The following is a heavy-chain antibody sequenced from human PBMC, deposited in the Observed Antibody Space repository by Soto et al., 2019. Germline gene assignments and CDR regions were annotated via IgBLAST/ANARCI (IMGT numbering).Heavy chain of an antibody. CDR1: GFTFSSYA. CDR2: ISGSGGST. V-gene: IGHV3-23*01. CDR3: AKGRIAAAGTSYYGMDV. J-gene: IGHJ6*02. Sequence: GGSLRLSCAASGFTFSSYAMNWVRQAPGKGLEWVSAISGSGGSTYYADSVKGRFTISRDNSKNTLYLQMNSLRAEDTAVYYCAKGRIAAAGTSYYGMDVWGQGTTVTVSS. D-gene: IGHD6-13*01.